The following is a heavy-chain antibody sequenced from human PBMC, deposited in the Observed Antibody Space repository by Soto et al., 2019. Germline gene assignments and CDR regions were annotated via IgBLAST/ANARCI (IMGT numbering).Heavy chain of an antibody. J-gene: IGHJ4*02. CDR2: ISGSGGST. V-gene: IGHV3-23*01. D-gene: IGHD6-19*01. CDR3: ASRSSGWYFDY. CDR1: GFTFSSYA. Sequence: PGWSLRLSCAASGFTFSSYAMNWVRQAPGKGLEWVSFISGSGGSTYYADSVKGRFTISRDNSKNTLYLQMNSLRVEDTAVYYCASRSSGWYFDYWGQGTLVTVSS.